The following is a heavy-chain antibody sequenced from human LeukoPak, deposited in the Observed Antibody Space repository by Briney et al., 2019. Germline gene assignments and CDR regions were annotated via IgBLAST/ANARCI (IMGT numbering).Heavy chain of an antibody. V-gene: IGHV3-21*01. Sequence: PGGSLRLSCAASGFTFSSYSMNRVRQAPGKGLEWVSSISSSSSYIYYADSVKGRFTISRDNAKNSLYLQMNSLRAEDTAVYYCARERDSSGYSSSLYFDYWGQGTLVTVSS. CDR2: ISSSSSYI. CDR1: GFTFSSYS. CDR3: ARERDSSGYSSSLYFDY. D-gene: IGHD3-22*01. J-gene: IGHJ4*02.